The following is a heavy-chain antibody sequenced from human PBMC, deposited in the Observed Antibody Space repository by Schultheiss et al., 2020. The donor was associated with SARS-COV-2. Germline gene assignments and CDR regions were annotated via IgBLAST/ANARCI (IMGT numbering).Heavy chain of an antibody. D-gene: IGHD6-19*01. Sequence: GGSLRLSCAASGFTFSSYGMHWVRQAPGKGLEWVAVISYDGSNKYYADSVKGRFTISRDNSKNSLYLQMNSLRAEDTAVYYCARGRSSGWLSDYYGMDVWGQGTTVTVSS. CDR3: ARGRSSGWLSDYYGMDV. CDR1: GFTFSSYG. J-gene: IGHJ6*02. CDR2: ISYDGSNK. V-gene: IGHV3-33*05.